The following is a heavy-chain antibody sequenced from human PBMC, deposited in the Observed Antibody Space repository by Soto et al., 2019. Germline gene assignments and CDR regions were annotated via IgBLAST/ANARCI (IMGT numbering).Heavy chain of an antibody. D-gene: IGHD1-26*01. CDR1: GFTFSSYA. J-gene: IGHJ4*02. V-gene: IGHV3-23*01. CDR2: ISGSGGST. Sequence: EVQLLESGGGLVQPGGSLRLSCAASGFTFSSYAMSWVRQAPGKGLEWVSAISGSGGSTYYADSVKGRFTISRDNSKNTLYPQMNSLRAEDTAVYYCAKGEGGIGYYFDYWGQGTLVTVSS. CDR3: AKGEGGIGYYFDY.